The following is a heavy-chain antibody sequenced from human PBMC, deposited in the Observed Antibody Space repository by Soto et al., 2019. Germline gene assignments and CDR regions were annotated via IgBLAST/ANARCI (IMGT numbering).Heavy chain of an antibody. J-gene: IGHJ6*03. V-gene: IGHV4-34*01. Sequence: QVQLQQWGAGLLKPSETLSLTCAVYGGSFSGYYGSWIRQPPGKGLEWIGEINHSGSTNYNPSLKSRVTISVDTSKNQFSLKLSSVTAADTAVYYCARSRSHCSGGTCLSYYYYMDVWGKGTTVTVSS. CDR2: INHSGST. D-gene: IGHD2-15*01. CDR1: GGSFSGYY. CDR3: ARSRSHCSGGTCLSYYYYMDV.